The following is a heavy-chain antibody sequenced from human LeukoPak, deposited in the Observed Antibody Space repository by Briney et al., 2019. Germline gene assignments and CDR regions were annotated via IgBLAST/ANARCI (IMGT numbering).Heavy chain of an antibody. CDR1: VGSISSGNW. V-gene: IGHV4-4*02. CDR3: AREGGFYRPLDY. J-gene: IGHJ4*02. CDR2: VHLDGRT. D-gene: IGHD3-3*01. Sequence: SETLSLTCAVSVGSISSGNWWTWVRQPPGKGLEWIGEVHLDGRTNYNPSLKSRLTMSVDLSENHVSLKLTSVTAADTAVYYCAREGGFYRPLDYSGQGTLVTVSS.